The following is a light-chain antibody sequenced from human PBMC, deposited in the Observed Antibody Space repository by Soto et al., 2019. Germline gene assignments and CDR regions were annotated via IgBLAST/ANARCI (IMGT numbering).Light chain of an antibody. J-gene: IGLJ2*01. CDR3: QSYDNSLSHVV. CDR2: GDN. Sequence: QSVLTQPPSVSGAPGQRVPIPCTGCSSNIGSFYDVHWYQQLPGTVPKLLIYGDNNRPSGVPDRFSGSKSGTSASLAITGLQAEDEADDYCQSYDNSLSHVVFGGGTKRTVL. V-gene: IGLV1-40*01. CDR1: SSNIGSFYD.